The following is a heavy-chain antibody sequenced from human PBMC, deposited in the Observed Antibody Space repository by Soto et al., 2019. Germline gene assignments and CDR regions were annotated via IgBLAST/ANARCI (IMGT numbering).Heavy chain of an antibody. D-gene: IGHD3-9*01. CDR3: ASVVLTITRGDFDA. J-gene: IGHJ3*01. CDR1: GGSISSSHW. Sequence: QVQLQESGPGLVKPSGTLSLTCAVSGGSISSSHWWTWVRQSPGKGLEYIGEISHSGTANSNPSLKSRVTLSVYKSKNHFPLNLPSVTAADTAVYYCASVVLTITRGDFDAWGQGTLVIVSS. V-gene: IGHV4-4*02. CDR2: ISHSGTA.